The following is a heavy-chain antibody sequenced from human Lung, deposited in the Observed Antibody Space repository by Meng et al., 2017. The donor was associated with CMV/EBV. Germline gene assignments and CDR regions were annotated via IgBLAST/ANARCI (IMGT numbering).Heavy chain of an antibody. D-gene: IGHD1/OR15-1a*01. J-gene: IGHJ6*02. Sequence: GGSXRLXCAASGFXFSDYYMSWIRQAPGKGLELVSYISSSGSTIYYADSVKGRFTISRDNAKNSLYLQMNSLRAEDTAVYYCARTGTSANYYYYYGMDVWXQGTXVTVSS. CDR2: ISSSGSTI. CDR3: ARTGTSANYYYYYGMDV. V-gene: IGHV3-11*01. CDR1: GFXFSDYY.